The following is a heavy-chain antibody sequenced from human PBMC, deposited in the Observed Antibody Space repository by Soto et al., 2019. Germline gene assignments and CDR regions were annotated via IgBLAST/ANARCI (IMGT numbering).Heavy chain of an antibody. CDR2: ISGSGGST. CDR3: AILFTNYYGMDV. V-gene: IGHV3-23*01. D-gene: IGHD3-3*01. Sequence: PGGSLRLSCAASGFTFSSYAMSWVRQAPGKGLEWVSAISGSGGSTYYADSVKSRFTMSRDNSKNTLYLQMNSLRAEDTAVYYCAILFTNYYGMDVWGQGTTVTVSS. CDR1: GFTFSSYA. J-gene: IGHJ6*02.